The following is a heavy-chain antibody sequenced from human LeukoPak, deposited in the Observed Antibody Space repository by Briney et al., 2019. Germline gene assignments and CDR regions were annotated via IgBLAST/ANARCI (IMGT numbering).Heavy chain of an antibody. CDR3: ARDGPRGDVDY. V-gene: IGHV1-2*02. CDR2: INPNSGGT. J-gene: IGHJ4*02. D-gene: IGHD3-10*01. CDR1: GYTFTDYY. Sequence: GESLKVSCKASGYTFTDYYMDWVRQAPGQGLEWMGWINPNSGGTSYAQQFQGRVAMSRDTSNSTAYMELSRLRSDDTAVYYCARDGPRGDVDYWGQGTLVTVSS.